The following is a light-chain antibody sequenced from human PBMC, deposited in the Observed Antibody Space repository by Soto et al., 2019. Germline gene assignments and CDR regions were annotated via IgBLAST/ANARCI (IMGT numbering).Light chain of an antibody. V-gene: IGKV3-15*01. CDR3: LQYNNWPYT. CDR1: QSDSSN. Sequence: EIVMTQSPATLSVSPGERATLSCRASQSDSSNLAWYQQKPGQAPRLLIYGASTRATGIPARFSGSGSGTEFTLTISSLQFEDFAVYYCLQYNNWPYTFGQGTKLEIK. CDR2: GAS. J-gene: IGKJ2*01.